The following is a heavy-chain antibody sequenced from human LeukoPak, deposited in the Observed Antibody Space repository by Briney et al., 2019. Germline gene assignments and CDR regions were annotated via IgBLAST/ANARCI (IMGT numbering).Heavy chain of an antibody. CDR1: GFTFSRYW. CDR2: INSDGSNT. J-gene: IGHJ5*02. V-gene: IGHV3-74*01. CDR3: ARDGYCTSASCYGYNWLDP. Sequence: GGSLRLSCAASGFTFSRYWMHWVRQAPGKGLVWVSRINSDGSNTSYADSVKGRFSISRDKSRNTLYLQMNSLRAEDTAVYYCARDGYCTSASCYGYNWLDPWGQGTLVTVSS. D-gene: IGHD2-2*03.